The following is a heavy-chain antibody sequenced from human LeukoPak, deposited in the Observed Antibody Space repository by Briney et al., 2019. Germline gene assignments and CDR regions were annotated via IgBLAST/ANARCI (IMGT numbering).Heavy chain of an antibody. CDR2: IYHSGST. CDR1: GGSISSGGYY. Sequence: SETLSLTCTVSGGSISSGGYYWSWIRQHPGKGLEWIGYIYHSGSTYYNPSLKSRVTISVDRSKNQFSLKLSSVTAADTAVYYCARAPPILTGYFDYWGQGTLVTVSS. V-gene: IGHV4-30-2*01. CDR3: ARAPPILTGYFDY. D-gene: IGHD3-9*01. J-gene: IGHJ4*02.